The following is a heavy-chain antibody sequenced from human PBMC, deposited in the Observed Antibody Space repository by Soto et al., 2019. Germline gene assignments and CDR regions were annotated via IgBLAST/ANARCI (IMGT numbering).Heavy chain of an antibody. CDR3: ARDRDEGSGWDNWFDP. Sequence: ASVKVSCKASGGTFSSYTISWVRQAPGQGLEWMGRIIPILGIANYAQKFQGRVTITADKSTSTAYMELSSLRSEDTAVYYCARDRDEGSGWDNWFDPWGQGTLVTVSS. CDR2: IIPILGIA. CDR1: GGTFSSYT. D-gene: IGHD6-19*01. J-gene: IGHJ5*02. V-gene: IGHV1-69*04.